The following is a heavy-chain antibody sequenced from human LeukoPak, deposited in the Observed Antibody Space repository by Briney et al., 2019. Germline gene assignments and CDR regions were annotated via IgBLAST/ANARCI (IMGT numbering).Heavy chain of an antibody. CDR2: ISDRGST. CDR3: ARGFDGVAGWFDP. CDR1: GGSISGYY. V-gene: IGHV4-59*01. D-gene: IGHD3-9*01. J-gene: IGHJ5*02. Sequence: MPSETLSLTCTVSGGSISGYYWSWIRQPPGKELQWIAYISDRGSTKYNLSLKSRVTISVDTSKNQFSLKLSDVIAADTAVYYCARGFDGVAGWFDPWGQGALVTVSS.